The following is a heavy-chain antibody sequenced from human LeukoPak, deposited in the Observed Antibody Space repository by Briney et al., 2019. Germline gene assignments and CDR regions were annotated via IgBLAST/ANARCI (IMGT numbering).Heavy chain of an antibody. J-gene: IGHJ1*01. V-gene: IGHV4-4*02. D-gene: IGHD4-17*01. CDR3: ARVYGDYVAEYFQH. Sequence: SETLSLTCAVSGGSISSSNWWSWVHQPPGKGLEWIGEIYHSGSTNYNPSLKSRVTISVDKSKNQFSLKLSSVTAADTAVYYCARVYGDYVAEYFQHWGQGTLVTVSS. CDR2: IYHSGST. CDR1: GGSISSSNW.